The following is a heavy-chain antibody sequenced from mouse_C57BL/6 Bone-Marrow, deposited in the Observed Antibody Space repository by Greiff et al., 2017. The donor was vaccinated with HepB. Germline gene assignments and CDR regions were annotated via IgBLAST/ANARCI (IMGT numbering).Heavy chain of an antibody. Sequence: VQLQQSGPVLVKPGASVKMSCKASGYTFTDYYMNWVKQSHGKSLEWIGVINPYNGGTSYNQKFKGKATLTVDKSSSTAYMELNSLTSEDSAVYYCAREDLLHYAMDYWGQGTSVTVSS. CDR1: GYTFTDYY. CDR3: AREDLLHYAMDY. J-gene: IGHJ4*01. CDR2: INPYNGGT. D-gene: IGHD2-1*01. V-gene: IGHV1-19*01.